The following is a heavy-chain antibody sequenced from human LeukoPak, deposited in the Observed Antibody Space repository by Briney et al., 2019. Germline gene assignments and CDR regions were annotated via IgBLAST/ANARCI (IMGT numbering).Heavy chain of an antibody. CDR3: AKEDRRGRHFDY. J-gene: IGHJ4*02. V-gene: IGHV3-9*01. Sequence: PGGSLRLSCTASGFTFTSHWMHWVRQAPGKGLEWVSDISWNSGNIGYADSVKGRFTISRDNAKNSLYLQMNSLRAEDTALYYCAKEDRRGRHFDYWGQGTLVTVSS. D-gene: IGHD3-16*01. CDR2: ISWNSGNI. CDR1: GFTFTSHW.